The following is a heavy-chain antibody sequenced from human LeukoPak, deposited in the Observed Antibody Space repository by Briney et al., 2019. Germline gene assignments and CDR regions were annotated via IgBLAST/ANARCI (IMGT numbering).Heavy chain of an antibody. V-gene: IGHV3-20*04. CDR1: GFTFDDYG. Sequence: GGSLRLSCAASGFTFDDYGMSWVRQAPGKGLEWVSGINWNGGSTDYADSVKGRFTISRDNAKNSLYLQMNSLRAEDTALYYCARVRIAAAGTGGFDYWGQGTLVTVSS. D-gene: IGHD6-13*01. J-gene: IGHJ4*02. CDR3: ARVRIAAAGTGGFDY. CDR2: INWNGGST.